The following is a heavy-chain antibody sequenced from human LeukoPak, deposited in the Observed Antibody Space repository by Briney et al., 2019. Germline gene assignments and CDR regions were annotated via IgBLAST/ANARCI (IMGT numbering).Heavy chain of an antibody. V-gene: IGHV3-74*01. CDR3: AGEEGGLDV. CDR1: VHFYRSLW. J-gene: IGHJ6*02. Sequence: PGGSLRLPCTASVHFYRSLWMHGVRQAPGKGLVWVSRIKTDGTYTSYADSVKGRFTISRDNAKSTLYLQMNALRGEDTAVYYCAGEEGGLDVWGQGTTVTVSS. CDR2: IKTDGTYT.